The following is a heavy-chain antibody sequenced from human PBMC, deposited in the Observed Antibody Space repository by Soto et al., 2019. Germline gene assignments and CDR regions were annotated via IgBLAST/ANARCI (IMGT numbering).Heavy chain of an antibody. D-gene: IGHD4-17*01. V-gene: IGHV4-61*01. CDR1: GGSVSNKTYY. CDR3: ARTTAVPNTLRSRYFFDY. J-gene: IGHJ4*02. CDR2: VYYSGTT. Sequence: LSLTCSVSGGSVSNKTYYGSWIRQPPGKRLEWIGYVYYSGTTNYNPSLKSRVTISVDLSKNQFSLRLSSVTTADTALYYCARTTAVPNTLRSRYFFDYWGQGTLVTVSS.